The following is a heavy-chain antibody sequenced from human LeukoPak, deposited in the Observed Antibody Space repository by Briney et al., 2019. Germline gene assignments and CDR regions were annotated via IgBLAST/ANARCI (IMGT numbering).Heavy chain of an antibody. CDR2: IYYSGST. Sequence: SETLSLTCTVSDDSITMYYWTWIRQPPGKGLEWIGYIYYSGSTNYNPSLKSRVTISVDTSKNQFSLKLSSVTAADTAVYYCARSRHRLLWFGELFFDYWGQGTLVTVSS. J-gene: IGHJ4*02. V-gene: IGHV4-59*01. D-gene: IGHD3-10*01. CDR1: DDSITMYY. CDR3: ARSRHRLLWFGELFFDY.